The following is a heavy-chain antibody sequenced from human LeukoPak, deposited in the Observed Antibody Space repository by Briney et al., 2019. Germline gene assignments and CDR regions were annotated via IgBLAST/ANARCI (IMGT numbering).Heavy chain of an antibody. CDR1: GVSISSYF. CDR2: IYYSGST. V-gene: IGHV4-59*01. CDR3: ARDREMATTKAFDI. D-gene: IGHD5-24*01. Sequence: SETLSLTCTVSGVSISSYFWSWIRQPPGKGLEWIGYIYYSGSTNYNPSLKSRVTISVDTSNNQFSLKLSSVTAADTAVYYCARDREMATTKAFDIWGQGTVVTVSS. J-gene: IGHJ3*02.